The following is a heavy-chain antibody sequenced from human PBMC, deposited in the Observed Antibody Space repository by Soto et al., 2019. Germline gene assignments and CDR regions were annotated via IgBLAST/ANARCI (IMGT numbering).Heavy chain of an antibody. J-gene: IGHJ3*02. CDR3: ARGLRIFGVVIIFLRGRAFDI. D-gene: IGHD3-3*01. Sequence: PLETLSLTCAVYGGSFSGYYWSWIRQPPGKGLEWIGEINHSGSTNYNPSLKSRVTISVDTSKNQFSLKLSSVTAADTAVYYCARGLRIFGVVIIFLRGRAFDIWGQGTMVTVSS. CDR1: GGSFSGYY. CDR2: INHSGST. V-gene: IGHV4-34*01.